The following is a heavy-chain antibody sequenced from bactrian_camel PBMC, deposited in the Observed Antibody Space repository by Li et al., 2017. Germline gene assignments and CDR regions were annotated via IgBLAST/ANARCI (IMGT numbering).Heavy chain of an antibody. J-gene: IGHJ6*01. Sequence: HVQLVESGGGLVQPGGSLRLSCAASGFIFSNHYMSWVRQAPGKGLEWVSSFYTGGGSTYYADSLLGRFTISRDNAKNTLYLQMNSLKPEDTAVYYCAADRASYYKDYGPYRPGLGYWGQGTQVTVS. D-gene: IGHD4*01. CDR1: GFIFSNHY. CDR3: AADRASYYKDYGPYRPGLGY. V-gene: IGHV3-2*01. CDR2: FYTGGGST.